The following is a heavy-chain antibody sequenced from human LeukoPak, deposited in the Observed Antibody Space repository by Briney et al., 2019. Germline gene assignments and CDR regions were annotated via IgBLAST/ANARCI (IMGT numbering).Heavy chain of an antibody. Sequence: KSSETLSLTCAVYGGSFSGYYWGWIRQPPGKGLECIGSIYYSGRTYYNPSLKSRVTISVDTSKNQFSLKLTSVTAADTAVYYCARVQYSSSVDYWGQGTLVTVSS. CDR1: GGSFSGYY. J-gene: IGHJ4*02. CDR2: IYYSGRT. CDR3: ARVQYSSSVDY. V-gene: IGHV4-34*01. D-gene: IGHD6-6*01.